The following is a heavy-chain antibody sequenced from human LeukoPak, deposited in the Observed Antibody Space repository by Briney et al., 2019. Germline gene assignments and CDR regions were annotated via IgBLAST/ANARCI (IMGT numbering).Heavy chain of an antibody. J-gene: IGHJ4*02. D-gene: IGHD1-26*01. Sequence: PGGSLRLSCAASGFTFSSHSMNWVRQAPGKGQEWVSYISNSFSTTYYADSVKGRFTMSRDNAKNSLFLHMNSLRVEDTAVYYCARDGGSYSDDYYFDYWGQGTLVTVSS. CDR3: ARDGGSYSDDYYFDY. V-gene: IGHV3-48*01. CDR1: GFTFSSHS. CDR2: ISNSFSTT.